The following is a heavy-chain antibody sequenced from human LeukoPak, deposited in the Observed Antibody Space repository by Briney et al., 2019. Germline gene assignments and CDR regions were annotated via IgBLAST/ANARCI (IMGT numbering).Heavy chain of an antibody. Sequence: AASVKVSCKASGYTFTDYYMLWVRQAPGQGLEWMGWINPNSGGTDYAQKFQGRVTMTRGTSISTAYMDLSRLRSDDTAVYYCARFDGATVGWGQGTLVTVSS. CDR2: INPNSGGT. D-gene: IGHD4-23*01. CDR3: ARFDGATVG. V-gene: IGHV1-2*02. J-gene: IGHJ4*02. CDR1: GYTFTDYY.